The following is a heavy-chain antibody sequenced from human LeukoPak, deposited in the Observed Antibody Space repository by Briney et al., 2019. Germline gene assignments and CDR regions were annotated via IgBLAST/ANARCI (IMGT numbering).Heavy chain of an antibody. CDR1: RFTFSSYD. CDR3: AKDREPYKLERLYYYYMDV. CDR2: ISGSGTRT. V-gene: IGHV3-23*01. J-gene: IGHJ6*03. D-gene: IGHD1-1*01. Sequence: GGSLRLSCAASRFTFSSYDMSWVRLAPGKGLEWLSGISGSGTRTYYADSVKGRFTISRDNSKNTLYLQMNSLRAEDTAVYYCAKDREPYKLERLYYYYMDVWGKGTTVTVSS.